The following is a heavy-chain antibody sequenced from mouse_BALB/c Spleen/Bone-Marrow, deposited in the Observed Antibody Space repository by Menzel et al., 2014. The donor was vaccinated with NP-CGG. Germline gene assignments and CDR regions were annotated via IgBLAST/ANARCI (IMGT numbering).Heavy chain of an antibody. CDR3: ARQSRAWFAY. J-gene: IGHJ3*01. CDR2: ISSGGGST. V-gene: IGHV5-12-1*01. Sequence: EVKLEESGGGLVKPGGSLKLSCAASGFAFSSYDMSWVRQTPEKRLEWVAYISSGGGSTYYPDTEKGRFTISRDNAKNTLYLQMSSLKSEDTAMYYCARQSRAWFAYWGQGTLVTVSA. CDR1: GFAFSSYD. D-gene: IGHD1-1*01.